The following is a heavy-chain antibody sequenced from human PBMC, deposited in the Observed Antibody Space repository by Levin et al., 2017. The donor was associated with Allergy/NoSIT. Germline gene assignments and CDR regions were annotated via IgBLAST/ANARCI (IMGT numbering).Heavy chain of an antibody. CDR3: ARVLHYGSGSYPPPGAFDI. V-gene: IGHV1-69*13. CDR2: IIPIFGTA. J-gene: IGHJ3*02. D-gene: IGHD3-10*01. Sequence: GASVKVSCKASGGTFSSYAISWVRQAPGQGLEWMGGIIPIFGTANYAQKFQGRVTITADESTSTAYMELSSLRSEDTAVYYCARVLHYGSGSYPPPGAFDIWGQGTMVTVSS. CDR1: GGTFSSYA.